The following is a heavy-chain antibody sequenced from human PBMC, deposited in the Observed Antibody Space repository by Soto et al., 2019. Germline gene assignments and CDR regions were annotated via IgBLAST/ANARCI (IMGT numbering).Heavy chain of an antibody. CDR1: GGSISSYY. CDR3: ARHGQRSGSWYFGY. CDR2: IYYSGST. J-gene: IGHJ4*02. V-gene: IGHV4-59*08. Sequence: QVQLQESGPGLVKPSETLSLTCTVSGGSISSYYWSWIRQSPGKGLEWIGYIYYSGSTNYNPSLNSPVTISVDTSKNQYALKLSAVAAGDAAVYDCARHGQRSGSWYFGYWGQGTLVTVSS. D-gene: IGHD6-13*01.